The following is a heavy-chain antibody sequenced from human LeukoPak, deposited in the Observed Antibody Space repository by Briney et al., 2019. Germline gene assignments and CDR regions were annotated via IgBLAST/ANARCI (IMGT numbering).Heavy chain of an antibody. CDR1: GFPFSDYG. V-gene: IGHV3-30*03. Sequence: GGSLRLSCAASGFPFSDYGMYWVRQAPGKGLEWLAVISHDGNNKYYADSVKGRITISRDNSMNTLYLQMNSLRVEDTAVYYCARDFDRLIRKIGRESLYYYYYYMDVWGKGTTVTVSS. CDR2: ISHDGNNK. J-gene: IGHJ6*03. D-gene: IGHD3-9*01. CDR3: ARDFDRLIRKIGRESLYYYYYYMDV.